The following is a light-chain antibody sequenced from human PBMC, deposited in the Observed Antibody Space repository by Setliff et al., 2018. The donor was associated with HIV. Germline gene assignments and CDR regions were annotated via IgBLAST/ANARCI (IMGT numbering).Light chain of an antibody. CDR2: EVG. CDR3: SSYTSNNARV. CDR1: DVGVHNY. Sequence: QSVLTQPASVSGSPGQSITISCSDVGVHNYVHWYQQRPGKAPKLIIYEVGNRPSGVSTRFSGSKSGNTASLTISGLQADDEADYFCSSYTSNNARVFGTGTKVTVL. J-gene: IGLJ1*01. V-gene: IGLV2-14*01.